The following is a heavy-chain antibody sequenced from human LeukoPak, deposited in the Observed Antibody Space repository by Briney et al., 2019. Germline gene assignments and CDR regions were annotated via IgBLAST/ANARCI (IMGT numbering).Heavy chain of an antibody. CDR2: ISGSGGST. J-gene: IGHJ4*02. CDR3: AKSAAGWLLYYFDY. D-gene: IGHD3-9*01. CDR1: GFTFSNYA. V-gene: IGHV3-23*01. Sequence: PGGSLRLSCAASGFTFSNYAMSWVRQAPGKGLEWVSAISGSGGSTYYADSVKGHFTISRDNSKNTLYLQMNSLRAEDTAVYYCAKSAAGWLLYYFDYWGQGTLVTVSS.